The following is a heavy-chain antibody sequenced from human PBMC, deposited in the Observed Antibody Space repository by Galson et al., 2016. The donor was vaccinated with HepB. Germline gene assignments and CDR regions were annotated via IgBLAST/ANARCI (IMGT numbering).Heavy chain of an antibody. D-gene: IGHD3-16*01. CDR1: GFSLNTGLG. Sequence: PALVKPTQTLTLTCTFSGFSLNTGLGVAWLRQPPGKAPEWLALIYWNDDKRYSPFLKSRLTITKDTSKSQLVLTMTNMDPVDTGTYYCAHTAPLGLEFSRDHFDYWGQGTLVTVSS. CDR3: AHTAPLGLEFSRDHFDY. J-gene: IGHJ4*02. V-gene: IGHV2-5*01. CDR2: IYWNDDK.